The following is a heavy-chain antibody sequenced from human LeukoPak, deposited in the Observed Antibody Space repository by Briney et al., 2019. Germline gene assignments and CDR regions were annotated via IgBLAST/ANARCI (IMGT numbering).Heavy chain of an antibody. CDR2: ISSSSSYI. CDR1: GFTFSSYS. D-gene: IGHD3-22*01. V-gene: IGHV3-21*01. CDR3: ARDTMIVVDDAFDI. J-gene: IGHJ3*02. Sequence: GGSLRLSCAASGFTFSSYSMNWVRQAPGKGLEWVSYISSSSSYIYYADSVKGRFTISRDNAKNSLYLQMNSLRAEDTAVYYCARDTMIVVDDAFDIWGHGQWSPSLQ.